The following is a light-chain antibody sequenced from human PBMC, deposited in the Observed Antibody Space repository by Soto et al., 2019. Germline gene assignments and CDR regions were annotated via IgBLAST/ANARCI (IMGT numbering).Light chain of an antibody. CDR3: SSYTSSTSREV. Sequence: QSALTQPASVSGSPGQSITISCTGTSGDVGGYNYVYWYQQHPGQVPKLIIYEVTHRPPGVSDRFSGSKSGNTASLSISGLRAEAEDESYYSSYTSSTSREVFGTGTKLTVL. V-gene: IGLV2-14*01. CDR1: SGDVGGYNY. CDR2: EVT. J-gene: IGLJ1*01.